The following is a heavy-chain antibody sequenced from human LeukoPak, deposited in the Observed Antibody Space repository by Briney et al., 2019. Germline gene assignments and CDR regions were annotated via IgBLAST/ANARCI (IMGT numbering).Heavy chain of an antibody. Sequence: ASVKVSCKASGYTFTGNYMHWVRQVPGQGLEWMGWINPNSGGTNYGQKFQGRVTMTRDTSISTAYMELSRLRSDDTAVYYCARDLGKGSELDYWGQGTLVTVSS. V-gene: IGHV1-2*02. CDR2: INPNSGGT. CDR1: GYTFTGNY. CDR3: ARDLGKGSELDY. D-gene: IGHD1-14*01. J-gene: IGHJ4*02.